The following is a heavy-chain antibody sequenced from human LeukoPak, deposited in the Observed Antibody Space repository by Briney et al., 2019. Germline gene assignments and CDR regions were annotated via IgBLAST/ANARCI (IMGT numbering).Heavy chain of an antibody. V-gene: IGHV4-39*07. CDR1: GGSISSSNYY. CDR2: IYYSGST. D-gene: IGHD5-18*01. Sequence: SETLSLTCTVSGGSISSSNYYWGWLRQPPGKGLEWIGSIYYSGSTYYNPSLKSRVTISVDTSKNQFSLKLSSVTAADTAVYYCARGGTNRYSNGWIDYWGQGTLVTVSS. J-gene: IGHJ4*02. CDR3: ARGGTNRYSNGWIDY.